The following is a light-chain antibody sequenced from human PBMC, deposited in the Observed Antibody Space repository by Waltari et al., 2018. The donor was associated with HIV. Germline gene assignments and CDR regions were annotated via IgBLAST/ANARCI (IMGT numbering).Light chain of an antibody. CDR3: QQYNNWPT. Sequence: EIVMTQSPASLSLSPGKTATPPCRASQPISSNLAWYQSRPGQAPRLPIYAHSTRATGVPTRFSGRGSGTDFTLSISGLQSEDVAVYYCQQYNNWPTFGRGTKVELK. CDR1: QPISSN. J-gene: IGKJ1*01. CDR2: AHS. V-gene: IGKV3-15*01.